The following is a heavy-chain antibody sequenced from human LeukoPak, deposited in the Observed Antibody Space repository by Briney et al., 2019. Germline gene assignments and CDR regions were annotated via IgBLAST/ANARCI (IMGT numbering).Heavy chain of an antibody. Sequence: PGRSLRLSCAASGFTFSSYGMHWVRQAPGKGLEWVAVISYDGSNKYYADSVKGRFTISRDNSKNTLYLQMNSLRAEDTAVYYCAKEVGDYYYDGHYPGSHYWGQGTLVTVSS. D-gene: IGHD3-22*01. CDR3: AKEVGDYYYDGHYPGSHY. CDR1: GFTFSSYG. CDR2: ISYDGSNK. J-gene: IGHJ4*02. V-gene: IGHV3-30*18.